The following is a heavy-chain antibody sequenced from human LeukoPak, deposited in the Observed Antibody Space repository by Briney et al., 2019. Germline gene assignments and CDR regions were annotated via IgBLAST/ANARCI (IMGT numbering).Heavy chain of an antibody. J-gene: IGHJ4*02. D-gene: IGHD1-26*01. CDR3: AKESGRWGVGQYFDY. Sequence: GGSLRLSCAASGFTFSSYGMHWVRQAPGKGLEWVAVISYDGSNKYHADSVKGRFTISRDNSKNTLYLQMNSLRAEDTAVYYCAKESGRWGVGQYFDYWGQGTLVTVSS. CDR1: GFTFSSYG. CDR2: ISYDGSNK. V-gene: IGHV3-30*18.